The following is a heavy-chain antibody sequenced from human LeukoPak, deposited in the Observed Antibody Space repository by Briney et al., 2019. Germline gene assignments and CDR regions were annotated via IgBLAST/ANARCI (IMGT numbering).Heavy chain of an antibody. CDR3: TRDMIRGVVNY. V-gene: IGHV3-74*01. CDR1: GFTFSSYW. D-gene: IGHD3-10*01. CDR2: INKDGTST. J-gene: IGHJ4*02. Sequence: PGGSLRLSCAASGFTFSSYWMHWVRQAPGKGLVWVSRINKDGTSTTNADSVKGRFTISRDNAKSMVYLQMNSLRPEDTAVYYCTRDMIRGVVNYWGQGTLVTVSS.